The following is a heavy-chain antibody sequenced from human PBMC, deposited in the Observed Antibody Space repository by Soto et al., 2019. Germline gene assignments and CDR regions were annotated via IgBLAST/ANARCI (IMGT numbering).Heavy chain of an antibody. D-gene: IGHD3-10*01. CDR3: AREGLVLVPTTFNPDYSYSPMDV. CDR2: IIPRSATS. Sequence: QVQLVQSGAEVKKPGSSVKVSCKASGDTFSTYTITWMRQAPGQGLEWMGGIIPRSATSNYAQKFQGRVTITADASTSTAYMELSSLRSDDTAFYYGAREGLVLVPTTFNPDYSYSPMDVWGQGTAVTVSS. V-gene: IGHV1-69*12. J-gene: IGHJ6*02. CDR1: GDTFSTYT.